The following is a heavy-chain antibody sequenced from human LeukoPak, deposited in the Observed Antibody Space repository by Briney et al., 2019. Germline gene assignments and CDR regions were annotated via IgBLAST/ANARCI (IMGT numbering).Heavy chain of an antibody. CDR2: ISNTGDYT. D-gene: IGHD3-10*01. Sequence: GGSLRLSCAASGFTYSINAMSWVRQAPGKGLEWVSTISNTGDYTYYLDSVKGRFTISRDNSKKMLYLQMHSLRAEDTAIYYCAKMMLLRGLGHYFDYWGQGALVTVSS. CDR3: AKMMLLRGLGHYFDY. J-gene: IGHJ4*02. CDR1: GFTYSINA. V-gene: IGHV3-23*01.